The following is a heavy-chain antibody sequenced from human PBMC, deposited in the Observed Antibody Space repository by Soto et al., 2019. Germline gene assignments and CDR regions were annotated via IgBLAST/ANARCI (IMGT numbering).Heavy chain of an antibody. Sequence: GGSLRLSCAASGFTFSDHYMDWVRQAPGKGLEWVGRTRNKANSYTTEYAASVKGRFTISRDDSKNSLYLQMNSLKTEDTAVYYCARGATYYYGSGSYYNDGYYYYYMDVWGKGTTVTVSS. D-gene: IGHD3-10*01. J-gene: IGHJ6*03. CDR3: ARGATYYYGSGSYYNDGYYYYYMDV. CDR2: TRNKANSYTT. V-gene: IGHV3-72*01. CDR1: GFTFSDHY.